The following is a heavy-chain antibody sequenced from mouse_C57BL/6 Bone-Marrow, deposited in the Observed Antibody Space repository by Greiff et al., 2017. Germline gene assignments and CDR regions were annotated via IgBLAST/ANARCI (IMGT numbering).Heavy chain of an antibody. J-gene: IGHJ2*01. D-gene: IGHD2-4*01. V-gene: IGHV1-69*01. Sequence: QVQLKQPGAELVMPGASVKLSCKASGYTFTSYWMHWVKQRPGQGLEWIGEIDPSDSYTNYNQKFKGKSTLTVDKSSSTAYMQLSSLTSEDSAVYCFARDDYDGHYFDYWGQGTTLTVSS. CDR2: IDPSDSYT. CDR1: GYTFTSYW. CDR3: ARDDYDGHYFDY.